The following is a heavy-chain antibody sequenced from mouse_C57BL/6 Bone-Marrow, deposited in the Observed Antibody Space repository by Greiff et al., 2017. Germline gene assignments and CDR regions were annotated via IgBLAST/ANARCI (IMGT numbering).Heavy chain of an antibody. V-gene: IGHV1-85*01. CDR2: FYPRDGST. Sequence: QVQLQQSGPELVKPGASVKLSCKASGYTFTSYDINWVKQRPGQGLEWIGWFYPRDGSTKYNEKFKGKATLTVDTSSSTAYMELHSLTSEDSAVYFCVYYYGPYWYFDVWGTGTTVTVSS. D-gene: IGHD1-1*01. CDR3: VYYYGPYWYFDV. CDR1: GYTFTSYD. J-gene: IGHJ1*03.